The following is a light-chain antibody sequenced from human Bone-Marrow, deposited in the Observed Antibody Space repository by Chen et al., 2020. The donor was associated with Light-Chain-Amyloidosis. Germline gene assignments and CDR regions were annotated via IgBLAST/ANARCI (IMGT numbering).Light chain of an antibody. Sequence: SYELTQPPSVSVSPGQTARINCSGDDLPTKYAYWYQQKPGQAPVLVIHRDTERPSGISERFSGPSSGTTATLTISGVQAEDEADYHCQSADSSGTYEVIFGGGTKLTVL. CDR1: DLPTKY. V-gene: IGLV3-25*03. CDR2: RDT. J-gene: IGLJ2*01. CDR3: QSADSSGTYEVI.